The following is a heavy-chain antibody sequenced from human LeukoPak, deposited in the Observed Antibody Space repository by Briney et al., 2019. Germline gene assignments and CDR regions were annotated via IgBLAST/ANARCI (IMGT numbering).Heavy chain of an antibody. CDR1: GYTFTHHG. D-gene: IGHD3-22*01. V-gene: IGHV1-18*01. CDR3: ARDPSNSSGYHAHFDS. Sequence: GASVKVSCKASGYTFTHHGISWVRQAPGQGLEWMGWISCYNGDTMYAQNVQGRVTMTTETSTRTAYIELRSLRSDDTAMYYCARDPSNSSGYHAHFDSWDQGTLVTVSS. J-gene: IGHJ4*02. CDR2: ISCYNGDT.